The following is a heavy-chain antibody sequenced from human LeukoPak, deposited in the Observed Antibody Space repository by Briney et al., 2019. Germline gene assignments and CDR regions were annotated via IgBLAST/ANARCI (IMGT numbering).Heavy chain of an antibody. J-gene: IGHJ4*02. CDR3: ARVTGYTIEDYFDY. CDR1: GGSLSSYY. D-gene: IGHD3-9*01. V-gene: IGHV4-59*01. CDR2: IYDSGST. Sequence: PSETMSLTCTVSGGSLSSYYWSWIRQPPGKGLAWIGYIYDSGSTNYNPSLKSRVTISVKTSKNQFSLKLRSVTAADTAVYYCARVTGYTIEDYFDYWGQGTLVTVSS.